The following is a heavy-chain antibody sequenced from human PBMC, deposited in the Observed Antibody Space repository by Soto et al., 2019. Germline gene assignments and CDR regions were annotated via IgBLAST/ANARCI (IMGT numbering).Heavy chain of an antibody. CDR1: GGTFSSYP. CDR2: IIPFFGTS. V-gene: IGHV1-69*01. J-gene: IGHJ6*02. Sequence: QVQLVQSGAEVKKPGSSVKVSCEASGGTFSSYPINWVRQAPGQGLEWMGGIIPFFGTSNYAQKFQGRVTINEDDSTSTAYMELRSLRSEDTAFYYCARVGHITNYGMAVWGQGTTVTVSS. CDR3: ARVGHITNYGMAV. D-gene: IGHD1-26*01.